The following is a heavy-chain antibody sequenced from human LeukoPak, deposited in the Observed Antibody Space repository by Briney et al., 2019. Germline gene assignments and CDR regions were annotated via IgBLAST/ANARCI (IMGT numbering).Heavy chain of an antibody. CDR1: GFSLRTSGVG. CDR3: AHRWVGSSWYWVYFGY. J-gene: IGHJ4*02. V-gene: IGHV2-5*02. D-gene: IGHD6-13*01. CDR2: IYWDDDK. Sequence: SGPTLVKPTQTLTLTCTFSGFSLRTSGVGVGWIRQPPGKALEWLALIYWDDDKRYSPSLKSRLTITKDTSKNQVVLSMTDMDPVDTATYYCAHRWVGSSWYWVYFGYWGPGTLVTVSS.